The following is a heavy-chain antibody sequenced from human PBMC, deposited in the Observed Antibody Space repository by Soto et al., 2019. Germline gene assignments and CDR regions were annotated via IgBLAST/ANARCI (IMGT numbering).Heavy chain of an antibody. D-gene: IGHD1-7*01. J-gene: IGHJ6*02. Sequence: EVQLVESGGGLVKPGGSLRLSCAASGFTFSNAWMNWVRQAPGKGLEWVGRIKSKTDGGTTDYAAPVEGIFTISRDDSKHTLYLQMNSLKTQDTAVYYCTTDQTTKNYYYGMDVWGQGTTVTVSS. CDR2: IKSKTDGGTT. V-gene: IGHV3-15*07. CDR3: TTDQTTKNYYYGMDV. CDR1: GFTFSNAW.